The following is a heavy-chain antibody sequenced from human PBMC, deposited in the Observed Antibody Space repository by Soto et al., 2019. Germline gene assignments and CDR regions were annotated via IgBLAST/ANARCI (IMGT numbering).Heavy chain of an antibody. D-gene: IGHD2-8*01. J-gene: IGHJ6*02. CDR3: AREGYCTRGTCDYYAMDV. CDR1: GFTFSSYS. Sequence: EVQVVESGGGLIQPGGSLRLTCVASGFTFSSYSMNWVRQAPGKGLEWVAYISSSSSTRYYADSVEGRFTISRDNAKNSLDLQMNSLRAEDTALYYCAREGYCTRGTCDYYAMDVWGQGTTVIVSS. CDR2: ISSSSSTR. V-gene: IGHV3-48*04.